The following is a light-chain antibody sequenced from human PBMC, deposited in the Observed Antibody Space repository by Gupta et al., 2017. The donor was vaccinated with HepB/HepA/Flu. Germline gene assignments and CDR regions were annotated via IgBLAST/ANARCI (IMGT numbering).Light chain of an antibody. CDR2: QDS. Sequence: SYDLSQPPSVSVSPGQTASITCSGDKLGNQYVSWYQQKPGQSPVLVIYQDSKRPSGIPQRFSGSNSGNTATLSISGTQARDEADYYCQAWDTSAYVVFGGGTKVTVL. CDR1: KLGNQY. J-gene: IGLJ2*01. V-gene: IGLV3-1*01. CDR3: QAWDTSAYVV.